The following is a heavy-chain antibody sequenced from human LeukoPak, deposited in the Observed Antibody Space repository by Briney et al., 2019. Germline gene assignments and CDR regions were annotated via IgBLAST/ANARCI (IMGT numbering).Heavy chain of an antibody. CDR2: IYYSGST. V-gene: IGHV4-59*11. D-gene: IGHD3-22*01. Sequence: SETPYLTCTVSGGSISGHYWSWIRQPPGKGLEWIGYIYYSGSTNYNPSLKSRVTISVDTSKNQFSLKLSSVTAADTAVYYCARGRDSSGYYYYFDYWGQGTLVTVSS. CDR3: ARGRDSSGYYYYFDY. CDR1: GGSISGHY. J-gene: IGHJ4*02.